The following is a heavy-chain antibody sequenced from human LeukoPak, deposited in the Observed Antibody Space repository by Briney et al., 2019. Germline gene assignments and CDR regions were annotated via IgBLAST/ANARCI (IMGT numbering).Heavy chain of an antibody. CDR2: IKDDGSQK. CDR1: GFSISSTW. J-gene: IGHJ5*02. V-gene: IGHV3-7*01. CDR3: ASGLYNSGDP. Sequence: PGGSLRLSCAASGFSISSTWMNWVRQAPGKGLEWVASIKDDGSQKYYVASVKGRFAISRDNAKNTLYLQMSSLRAEDTALYYCASGLYNSGDPWGKGTPVTGST. D-gene: IGHD1-1*01.